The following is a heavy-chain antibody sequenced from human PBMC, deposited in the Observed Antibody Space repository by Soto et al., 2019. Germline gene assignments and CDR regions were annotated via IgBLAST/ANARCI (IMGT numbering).Heavy chain of an antibody. Sequence: PSETRSLTCTVSGGSISSSSYYWVWIRQPPGKGLEWIGSIYYSGSTYYNPSLKSRVTISVDTSKNQFSLKLSSVTAADTAVYYCARLRGYCSSTSCQSGWFDPWGQGTLVTVSS. CDR1: GGSISSSSYY. D-gene: IGHD2-2*01. V-gene: IGHV4-39*01. CDR2: IYYSGST. J-gene: IGHJ5*02. CDR3: ARLRGYCSSTSCQSGWFDP.